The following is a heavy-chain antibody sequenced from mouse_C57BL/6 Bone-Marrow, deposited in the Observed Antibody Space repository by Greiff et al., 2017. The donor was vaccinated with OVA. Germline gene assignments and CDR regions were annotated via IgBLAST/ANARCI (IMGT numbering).Heavy chain of an antibody. Sequence: VKLQESGAELARPGASVKMSCKASGYTFTSYTMHWVKQRPGQGLEWIGYINPSSGYTKYNQKFKDKATLTADKSSSTAYMQLSSLTSEDSAVYYCARIYDGYYLAWFAYWGQGTLVTVSA. CDR3: ARIYDGYYLAWFAY. V-gene: IGHV1-4*01. D-gene: IGHD2-3*01. J-gene: IGHJ3*01. CDR1: GYTFTSYT. CDR2: INPSSGYT.